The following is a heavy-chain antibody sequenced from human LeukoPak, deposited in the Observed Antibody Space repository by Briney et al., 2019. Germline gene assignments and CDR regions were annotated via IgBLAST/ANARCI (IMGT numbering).Heavy chain of an antibody. V-gene: IGHV1-69*13. Sequence: SVKVSCKASGGTFSSYAISWVRQAPGQGLEWMGGIIPIFGTANYAQKFQGRVTITADESTSTAYMELSSLRYEDTAVYYCARDLSGSYQAFDYWGQGTLVTVSS. CDR1: GGTFSSYA. CDR3: ARDLSGSYQAFDY. J-gene: IGHJ4*02. CDR2: IIPIFGTA. D-gene: IGHD1-26*01.